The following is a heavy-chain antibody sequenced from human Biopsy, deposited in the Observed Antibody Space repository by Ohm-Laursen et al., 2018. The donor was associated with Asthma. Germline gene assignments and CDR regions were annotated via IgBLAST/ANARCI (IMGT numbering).Heavy chain of an antibody. D-gene: IGHD2-2*01. J-gene: IGHJ4*02. CDR1: GGTFNTYA. Sequence: SVKVSCKSLGGTFNTYAIGWVRQAPGQGLEWMGGINSVFGTTTYPQKFQDRVTITADDSTSTVYMELRSLRSEDTAVYYCARKAGSCISRTCYSLDFWGQGTLVTVSS. CDR3: ARKAGSCISRTCYSLDF. V-gene: IGHV1-69*13. CDR2: INSVFGTT.